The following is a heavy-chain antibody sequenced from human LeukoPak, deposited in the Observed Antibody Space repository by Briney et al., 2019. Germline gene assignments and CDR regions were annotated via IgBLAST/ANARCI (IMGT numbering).Heavy chain of an antibody. D-gene: IGHD6-13*01. CDR1: GFTFSSYS. Sequence: GGSLRLSCAASGFTFSSYSMNWVPQAPGKGLEWVSSISSNSSYIYYADSVKGRFTISRDNAKNSLYLQMNSLRAEDTAVYYCAGPFDSTLDYWGQGTLVTVSS. J-gene: IGHJ4*02. CDR3: AGPFDSTLDY. V-gene: IGHV3-21*01. CDR2: ISSNSSYI.